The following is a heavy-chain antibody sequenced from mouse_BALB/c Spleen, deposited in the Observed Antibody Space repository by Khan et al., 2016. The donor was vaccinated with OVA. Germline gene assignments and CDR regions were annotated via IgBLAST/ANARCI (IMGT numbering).Heavy chain of an antibody. J-gene: IGHJ3*01. V-gene: IGHV14-1*02. Sequence: VRLQQSGTELVRPGALVKLSCKASGFNITDYYIHWVTQRPEQGLEWIGWIAPDNGDTVYDPKFQGKASITADTSSNTAYLQLIRLTSEDTAVYYCARDGYSPWFAYWGQGTLVTVSA. D-gene: IGHD2-3*01. CDR1: GFNITDYY. CDR2: IAPDNGDT. CDR3: ARDGYSPWFAY.